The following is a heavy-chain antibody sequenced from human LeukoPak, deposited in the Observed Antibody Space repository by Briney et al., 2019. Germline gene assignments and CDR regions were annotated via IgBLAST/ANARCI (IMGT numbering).Heavy chain of an antibody. Sequence: GGSLRLSCAASGFTFSTYAMSWVRQAPGRGLEWVSTISGSGGSTYYADSVKGRFTISRDNSKNTLYLQMNSLRAEDTAVYYCAKLRGATINAWYFDYWGQGTLVTVSS. CDR1: GFTFSTYA. D-gene: IGHD5-12*01. J-gene: IGHJ4*02. CDR2: ISGSGGST. CDR3: AKLRGATINAWYFDY. V-gene: IGHV3-23*01.